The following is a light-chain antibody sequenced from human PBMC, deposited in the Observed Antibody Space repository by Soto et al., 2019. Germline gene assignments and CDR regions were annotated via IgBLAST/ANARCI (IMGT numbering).Light chain of an antibody. CDR3: SSYTSRSTYVV. CDR1: SSDVGGYNY. Sequence: QSALTQPASVSGSPGQSITISCTGTSSDVGGYNYVSWYQQHPGKAPKLMIYDVNNRPSGVSNRFSGSKSGNTASLTISGLQAEDEADYYCSSYTSRSTYVVFGGGTKLTVL. J-gene: IGLJ2*01. CDR2: DVN. V-gene: IGLV2-14*01.